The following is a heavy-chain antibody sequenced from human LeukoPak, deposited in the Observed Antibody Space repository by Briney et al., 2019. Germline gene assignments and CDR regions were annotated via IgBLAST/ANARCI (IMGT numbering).Heavy chain of an antibody. CDR1: GFTFDDYA. J-gene: IGHJ6*04. CDR3: AELGITMIGGV. CDR2: ITWNSDRK. V-gene: IGHV3-9*01. Sequence: GGSLRLSCAASGFTFDDYAMHWVRQAPGKGLEWVSGITWNSDRKGYADSVKGRFTISRDNDKNSLYLQMNSLRAEDTAVYYCAELGITMIGGVWGKGTTVTISS. D-gene: IGHD3-10*02.